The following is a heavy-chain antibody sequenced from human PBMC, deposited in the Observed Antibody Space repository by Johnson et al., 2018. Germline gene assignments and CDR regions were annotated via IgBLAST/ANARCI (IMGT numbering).Heavy chain of an antibody. J-gene: IGHJ6*03. CDR3: SSGRGSYYPDTYYMDV. V-gene: IGHV3-53*01. D-gene: IGHD1-26*01. CDR2: IYSGGST. Sequence: VQLVESGGGLVKPGGSXRLPCAASGFTVSSNYMSWVRQAPGKGLEWVSIIYSGGSTYYADSVKDRLTIARDNSKNTLYLQMNSLRAEDTAVYYWSSGRGSYYPDTYYMDVWGKGTTVTVS. CDR1: GFTVSSNY.